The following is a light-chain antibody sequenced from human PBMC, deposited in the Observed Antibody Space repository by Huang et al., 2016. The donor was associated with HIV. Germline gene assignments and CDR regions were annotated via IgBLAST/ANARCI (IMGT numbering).Light chain of an antibody. CDR1: QGISNS. Sequence: DIQMTQSPSSLSAFVGDRVTFTCRASQGISNSVAWYQQKPGKAPTLLLYAASRLENGVPSRCNGSGSGTDYTLTINTLQPEDFATYHCQQYYSTPTFGRGTKVAVK. CDR3: QQYYSTPT. J-gene: IGKJ1*01. V-gene: IGKV1-NL1*01. CDR2: AAS.